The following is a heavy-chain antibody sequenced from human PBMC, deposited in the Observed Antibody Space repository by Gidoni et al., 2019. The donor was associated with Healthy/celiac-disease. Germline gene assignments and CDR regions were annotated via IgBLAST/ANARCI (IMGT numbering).Heavy chain of an antibody. CDR1: GYTLTELS. V-gene: IGHV1-24*01. Sequence: QVQLVQAGAEVKKPGASVNVSCKVSGYTLTELSMPWVRQAPGKGLVWMVGFDPEEGETIYAQKFQGRVTMTDDTSTDTAYMELSSLRSEDTAVYYCATAQWLVPKPFDYWGQGTLVTVSS. CDR3: ATAQWLVPKPFDY. D-gene: IGHD6-19*01. J-gene: IGHJ4*02. CDR2: FDPEEGET.